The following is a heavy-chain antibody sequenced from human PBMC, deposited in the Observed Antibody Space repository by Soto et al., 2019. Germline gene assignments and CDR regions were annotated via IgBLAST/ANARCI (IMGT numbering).Heavy chain of an antibody. D-gene: IGHD2-2*01. J-gene: IGHJ6*03. V-gene: IGHV5-51*01. CDR3: ARQERLVPYCFYMDV. CDR2: IYPGDSDT. CDR1: GYSFTSYW. Sequence: PGESLKISCKGSGYSFTSYWIGWVRQMPGKGLEWMGIIYPGDSDTRYSPSFQGQVTISADKSISTAYLQWSSLQASDTAMYYCARQERLVPYCFYMDVWGKGTTVTVSS.